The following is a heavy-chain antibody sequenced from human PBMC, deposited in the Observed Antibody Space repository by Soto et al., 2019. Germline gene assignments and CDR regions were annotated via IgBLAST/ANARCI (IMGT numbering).Heavy chain of an antibody. Sequence: GGSLRLSCAASGFTFSSYAMSWVRQAPGKGLEWVSGISGSGGSTYYADSVKGRFTISRDNAKNTLYLQMNSLRAEDTAAYYCERGKSQRPGGRMDVWGPGTPVTVSS. CDR2: ISGSGGST. CDR1: GFTFSSYA. D-gene: IGHD3-10*01. CDR3: ERGKSQRPGGRMDV. J-gene: IGHJ6*02. V-gene: IGHV3-23*01.